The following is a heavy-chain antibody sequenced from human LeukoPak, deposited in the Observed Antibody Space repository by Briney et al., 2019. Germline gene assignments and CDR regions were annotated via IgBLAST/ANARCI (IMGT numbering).Heavy chain of an antibody. Sequence: VKPSETLSLTRSASGGSISSYYWSWIRQPPGKGLEGVGYIHYSGSTNYNPSLKSRVTISVDTSKNQFSLKLSSVTAADTAVYYCARVGPERYCSGGSCLGFDPWGQGTLVTVSS. V-gene: IGHV4-59*01. D-gene: IGHD2-15*01. CDR2: IHYSGST. J-gene: IGHJ5*02. CDR3: ARVGPERYCSGGSCLGFDP. CDR1: GGSISSYY.